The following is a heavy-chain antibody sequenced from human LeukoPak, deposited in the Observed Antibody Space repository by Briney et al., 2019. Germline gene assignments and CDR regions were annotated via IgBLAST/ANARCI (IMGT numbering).Heavy chain of an antibody. D-gene: IGHD3-9*01. CDR2: INSKTGGT. CDR1: GNSLKGDT. CDR3: ARDRFFDWLLNY. V-gene: IGHV1-2*02. Sequence: ASVKVSCKASGNSLKGDTIHWVRQAPGQGLEYMGWINSKTGGTHLAQKFQGRANVTTDTSMTTGYLELTGLRSDDTAVYYCARDRFFDWLLNYWGQGTLVTVSS. J-gene: IGHJ4*02.